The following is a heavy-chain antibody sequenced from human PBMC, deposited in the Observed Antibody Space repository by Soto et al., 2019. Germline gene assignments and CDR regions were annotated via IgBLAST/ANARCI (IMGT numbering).Heavy chain of an antibody. J-gene: IGHJ4*02. Sequence: SGPTLVNPTETLTLTCTVSGFSLGNPRMGVSWIRQPPGKALEWLAHIFSNDDKSYRTSLKSRVTISKDTSKSQVVLTMTNMDPVDTGTYYCARVYDSSGYEYWGQGTLVTVSS. D-gene: IGHD3-22*01. V-gene: IGHV2-26*01. CDR3: ARVYDSSGYEY. CDR2: IFSNDDK. CDR1: GFSLGNPRMG.